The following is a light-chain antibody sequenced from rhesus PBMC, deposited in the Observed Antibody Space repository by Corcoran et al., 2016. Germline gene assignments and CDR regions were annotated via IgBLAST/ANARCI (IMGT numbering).Light chain of an antibody. J-gene: IGKJ3*01. CDR1: QGISSY. CDR3: QQHNSYPFT. V-gene: IGKV1-25*01. Sequence: DIQMTQSPSSLSASVGDTVTITCRASQGISSYVAWYQQKPGKAPKLLIYKASTLQSGVPYRFRGSGSGTYFTLTISRLQPEDFATYYCQQHNSYPFTFGPGTKLDIK. CDR2: KAS.